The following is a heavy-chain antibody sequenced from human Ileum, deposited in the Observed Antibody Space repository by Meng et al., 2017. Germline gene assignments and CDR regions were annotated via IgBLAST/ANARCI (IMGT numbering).Heavy chain of an antibody. J-gene: IGHJ6*02. D-gene: IGHD7-27*01. CDR1: GYSFPNYW. CDR3: ARHGVWGCRDDKCYTSFYYYGMDV. CDR2: IYPEGSNT. V-gene: IGHV5-51*01. Sequence: GGSLRLSCKGSGYSFPNYWIGWVRLMPGKGLEWMGIIYPEGSNTIYSPSFEGQVTISVDNSISTAYLQWSSLEASDTAMYYCARHGVWGCRDDKCYTSFYYYGMDVWGQGTRVTV.